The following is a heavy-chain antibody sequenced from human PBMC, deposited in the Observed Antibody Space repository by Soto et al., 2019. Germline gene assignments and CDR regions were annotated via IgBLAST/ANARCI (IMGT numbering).Heavy chain of an antibody. D-gene: IGHD3-3*01. Sequence: QVQLVEPGGGVVQPGRSLRLSCAASGFTFSSYGMHWVRQAPGKGLEWVAVIWYDGSNKYYADSVKGRFTISRDNSKNTLYLQMNSLRAEDTAVYYCAREVFRSSPNWFDPWGQGTLVTVSS. CDR1: GFTFSSYG. J-gene: IGHJ5*02. V-gene: IGHV3-33*01. CDR2: IWYDGSNK. CDR3: AREVFRSSPNWFDP.